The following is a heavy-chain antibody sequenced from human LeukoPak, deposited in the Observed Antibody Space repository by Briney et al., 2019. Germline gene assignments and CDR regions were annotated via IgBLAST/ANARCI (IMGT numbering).Heavy chain of an antibody. D-gene: IGHD3-3*01. V-gene: IGHV1-46*03. J-gene: IGHJ4*02. Sequence: ASVKVSCKASGYTFTSYYMHWVRQAPGQGLEWMGIINPSGGSTSYAQKFQGRVTMTRDTSTSTVYMELSSLRSEDTAVYYCARAESSTTIFGVADFDYWGQGTLVTVSS. CDR2: INPSGGST. CDR1: GYTFTSYY. CDR3: ARAESSTTIFGVADFDY.